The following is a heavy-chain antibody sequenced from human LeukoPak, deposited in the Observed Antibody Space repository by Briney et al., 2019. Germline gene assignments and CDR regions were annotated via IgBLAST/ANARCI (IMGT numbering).Heavy chain of an antibody. Sequence: PGGSLRLSCAASGFTVSSNYMSWVRQAPGKGLEWVSVIYSGGSTYYADSVKGRFTISRDNSKNTLYLQMNSLRAEDTAVYYCAREFYSSSWYRDYWGQGTLVTVSS. CDR3: AREFYSSSWYRDY. V-gene: IGHV3-66*01. J-gene: IGHJ4*02. D-gene: IGHD6-13*01. CDR1: GFTVSSNY. CDR2: IYSGGST.